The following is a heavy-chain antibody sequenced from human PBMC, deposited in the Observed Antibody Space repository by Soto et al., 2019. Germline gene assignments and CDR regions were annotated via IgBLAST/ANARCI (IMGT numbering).Heavy chain of an antibody. V-gene: IGHV3-21*01. CDR2: ISASGAYK. D-gene: IGHD1-26*01. Sequence: GGSLRLSCATSGFNFNTYSMNWVRQAPGKGLEWVSFISASGAYKYYADSVRGRFTISRDNAKKSVYLEMNGLTADDSALYFCARERSALPGARDGMDVWGQGTTVTVSS. CDR1: GFNFNTYS. CDR3: ARERSALPGARDGMDV. J-gene: IGHJ6*02.